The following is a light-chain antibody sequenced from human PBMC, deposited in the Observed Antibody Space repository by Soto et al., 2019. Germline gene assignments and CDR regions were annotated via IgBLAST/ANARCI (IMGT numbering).Light chain of an antibody. J-gene: IGKJ1*01. CDR1: QIISSY. CDR3: QQRSNWWT. V-gene: IGKV3-11*01. CDR2: DAS. Sequence: EVVSTQSPATLSLSPGERATLSCRASQIISSYLAWYQQKPGQAPRLLIYDASNRATGIPARFSGSGSGTDFTLTISSLEPEDFAVYYCQQRSNWWTFGQGTKVEIK.